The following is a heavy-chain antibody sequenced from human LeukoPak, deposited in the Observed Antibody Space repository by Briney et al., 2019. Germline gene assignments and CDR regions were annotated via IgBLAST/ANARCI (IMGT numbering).Heavy chain of an antibody. J-gene: IGHJ5*02. V-gene: IGHV4-34*01. CDR1: SGSFSGYY. CDR2: INHSGST. Sequence: PSETLSLTCAVYSGSFSGYYWSCIRQPPGEGLEWLGEINHSGSTNYNPSLKSRVTISVDTSKNQFSLKLSPVTAADTAVYYCAQNYPPFDPWGQGTLVTVSS. CDR3: AQNYPPFDP. D-gene: IGHD3-10*01.